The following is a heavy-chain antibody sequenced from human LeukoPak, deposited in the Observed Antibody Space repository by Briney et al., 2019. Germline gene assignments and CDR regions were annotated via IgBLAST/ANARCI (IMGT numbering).Heavy chain of an antibody. J-gene: IGHJ4*02. D-gene: IGHD3-22*01. CDR1: GFTFSSYV. CDR3: AKDLDYYDSSGYYLGY. V-gene: IGHV3-23*01. CDR2: ISASGATT. Sequence: GGSLRLSCAASGFTFSSYVMSWVRQTPGKGLEWVSYISASGATTYFADSVKGRFAISRDNSKNTLYLQMNSLRAEDTAVYYCAKDLDYYDSSGYYLGYWGQGTLVTVSS.